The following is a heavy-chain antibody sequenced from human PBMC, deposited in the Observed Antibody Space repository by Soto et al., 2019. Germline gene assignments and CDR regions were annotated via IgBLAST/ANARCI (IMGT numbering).Heavy chain of an antibody. V-gene: IGHV3-30*03. CDR2: LSYDGSSK. J-gene: IGHJ4*02. CDR3: VRELGFTSSGDY. Sequence: QVQLVESGGGVVQPGRSLRLSCAASGFTLRTYGMHWVRQAPGKALEWVAVLSYDGSSKYYADSVKGRSTISRDTFKNTLYLQMNSLRGEDTAVYYCVRELGFTSSGDYWGQGTLVTVSS. D-gene: IGHD2-2*01. CDR1: GFTLRTYG.